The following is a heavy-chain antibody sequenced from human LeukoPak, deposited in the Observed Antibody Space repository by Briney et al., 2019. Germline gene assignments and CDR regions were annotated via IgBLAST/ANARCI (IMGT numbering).Heavy chain of an antibody. CDR1: GFTFSSYG. J-gene: IGHJ4*02. CDR2: ISYDGSNK. V-gene: IGHV3-30*03. Sequence: GRSLRLSCAASGFTFSSYGMHWVRQAPGKGLEWVAVISYDGSNKYYTDSVKGRFTISRDNSKNTLYLQMNSLRAEDTAVFYCATDATPLRSGYHQTYLDYWGQGTLVTVSS. CDR3: ATDATPLRSGYHQTYLDY. D-gene: IGHD5-12*01.